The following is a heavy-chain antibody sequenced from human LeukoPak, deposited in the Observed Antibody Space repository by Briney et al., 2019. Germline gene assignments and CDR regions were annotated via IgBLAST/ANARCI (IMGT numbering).Heavy chain of an antibody. D-gene: IGHD5-24*01. CDR1: GFTFSVYY. V-gene: IGHV3-11*04. Sequence: GGSLRLSCAASGFTFSVYYMSWIRQAPGKGLEWVSYISSSGSTIYYADSVKGRFTISRDNAKNSLYLQMNSLRAEDTAVYYCATDRGWLQFDYWGQGTLVTVSS. CDR3: ATDRGWLQFDY. CDR2: ISSSGSTI. J-gene: IGHJ4*02.